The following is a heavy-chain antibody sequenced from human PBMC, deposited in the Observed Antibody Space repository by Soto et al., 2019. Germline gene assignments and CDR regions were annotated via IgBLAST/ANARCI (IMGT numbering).Heavy chain of an antibody. V-gene: IGHV3-73*01. D-gene: IGHD3-3*01. Sequence: GGSLRLSCAASGFTFSGSAMHWVRQASGKGLEWVGRIRSKANSYATAYAASVKGRFTISRDDSKNTAYLQMNSLKTEDTAVYYCTRHSPSTSRTIFGVVIIEDYGMDVWGQGTTVTVS. J-gene: IGHJ6*02. CDR3: TRHSPSTSRTIFGVVIIEDYGMDV. CDR1: GFTFSGSA. CDR2: IRSKANSYAT.